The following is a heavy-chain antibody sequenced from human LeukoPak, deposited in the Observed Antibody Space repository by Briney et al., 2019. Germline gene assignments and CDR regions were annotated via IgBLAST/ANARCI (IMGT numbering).Heavy chain of an antibody. CDR1: GGSFSGYY. J-gene: IGHJ4*02. CDR3: ARSALSRYLLFDY. V-gene: IGHV4-34*01. CDR2: INHSGST. D-gene: IGHD2-2*02. Sequence: SETLSLTCAVYGGSFSGYYWSWIRQPPGKGLEWIGEINHSGSTNYNPSLKSRVTISVDTSKNQFSLKLSSVTAADTAVYYCARSALSRYLLFDYWGQGTLVTVSS.